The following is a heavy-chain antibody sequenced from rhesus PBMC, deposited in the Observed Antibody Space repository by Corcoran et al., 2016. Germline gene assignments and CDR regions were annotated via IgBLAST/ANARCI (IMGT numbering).Heavy chain of an antibody. D-gene: IGHD2-15*01. Sequence: VQLVETGGGLVQPGGSLQLSCASSGFPFRRSVLSWVRQAPGKGLEWVSAINRGGDSTYYADAVKGRFTISRDNSKNTLSLQMNSLRAEDTALYYCAKQPLRGSRYFEFWGQGALVTVSA. CDR2: INRGGDST. CDR3: AKQPLRGSRYFEF. V-gene: IGHV3S5*01. CDR1: GFPFRRSV. J-gene: IGHJ1*01.